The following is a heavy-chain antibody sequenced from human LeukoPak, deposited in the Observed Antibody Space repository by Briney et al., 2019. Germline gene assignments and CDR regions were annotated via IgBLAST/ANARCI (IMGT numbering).Heavy chain of an antibody. CDR2: IYYSGST. CDR1: GGSISSSSYY. D-gene: IGHD3-10*01. CDR3: AREINGGFWYFDL. Sequence: SETLSLTCTVSGGSISSSSYYWGWIRQPPGKGLEWIGSIYYSGSTYYNPSLKSRVTISVDTSKNQFSLKLSSVTAADTAVYYCAREINGGFWYFDLWGRGTLVTVSS. J-gene: IGHJ2*01. V-gene: IGHV4-39*07.